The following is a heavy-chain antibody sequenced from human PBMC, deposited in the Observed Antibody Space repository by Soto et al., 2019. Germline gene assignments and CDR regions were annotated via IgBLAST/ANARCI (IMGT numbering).Heavy chain of an antibody. CDR2: IWYDGSNK. Sequence: SLRLSCAASGFTFSSYGMHWVRQAPGKGLEWVAVIWYDGSNKYYADSVKGRFTISRDNSKNTLYLQMNSLRAEDTAVYYCAREGYSSSPKSAHFDYWGQGTLVTVSS. J-gene: IGHJ4*02. CDR1: GFTFSSYG. D-gene: IGHD6-13*01. V-gene: IGHV3-33*01. CDR3: AREGYSSSPKSAHFDY.